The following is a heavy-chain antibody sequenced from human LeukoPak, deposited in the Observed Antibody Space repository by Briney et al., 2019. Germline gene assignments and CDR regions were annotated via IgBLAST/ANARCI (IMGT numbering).Heavy chain of an antibody. CDR2: INSDGSNT. J-gene: IGHJ5*02. V-gene: IGHV3-74*01. CDR1: GFTFSSYW. Sequence: PGGSLRLSCAASGFTFSSYWMNWVRQAPGKGLVWVSRINSDGSNTKYADSVKGRFTISRDNSKNTLYLQMNSLRAEDTAVYYCAKDREYDPIGWFDPWGQGTLVTVSS. D-gene: IGHD2/OR15-2a*01. CDR3: AKDREYDPIGWFDP.